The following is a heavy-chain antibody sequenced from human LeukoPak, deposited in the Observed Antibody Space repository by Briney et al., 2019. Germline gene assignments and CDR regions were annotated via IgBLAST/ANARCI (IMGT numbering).Heavy chain of an antibody. Sequence: SVEVSCKASGGTFSSYAISWVRQAPGQGLEWMGRIIPILGIANYAQKFQGRVTITADKSTSTAYMELSSLRSEDTAVYYCARGRGYYDSSGGKFDYWGQGTLVTVSS. CDR3: ARGRGYYDSSGGKFDY. V-gene: IGHV1-69*04. D-gene: IGHD3-22*01. CDR2: IIPILGIA. J-gene: IGHJ4*02. CDR1: GGTFSSYA.